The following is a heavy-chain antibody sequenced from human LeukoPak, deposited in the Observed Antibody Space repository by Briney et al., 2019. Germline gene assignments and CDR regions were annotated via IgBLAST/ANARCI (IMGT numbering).Heavy chain of an antibody. J-gene: IGHJ4*02. CDR2: IWYDGGNK. CDR3: ARVSPGMFDGYADY. CDR1: GFTFSSYG. D-gene: IGHD5-18*01. Sequence: QAGGSLRLSCAASGFTFSSYGMHWVRQAPGKGLEWVAIIWYDGGNKYYADSVKGRFTISRDNSKNTLYLQMNSLRAEDTAVYYCARVSPGMFDGYADYWGQGTLVTVSS. V-gene: IGHV3-33*08.